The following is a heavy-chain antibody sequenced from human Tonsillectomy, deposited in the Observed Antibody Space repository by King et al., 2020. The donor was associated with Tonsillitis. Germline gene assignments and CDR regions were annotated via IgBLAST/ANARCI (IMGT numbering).Heavy chain of an antibody. CDR3: ARLTTVDLWAFDY. V-gene: IGHV4-31*03. CDR1: GGSISSGGYY. Sequence: VQLQESGPGLVKPSQTLSLTCTVSGGSISSGGYYWSWIRQHPGKGLEWIGYIYYSGSTYYNPSLRSRVTMSIDTSKNQFSLKLSSVTAADTVVYSCARLTTVDLWAFDYWGQGTLVTVSS. J-gene: IGHJ4*02. D-gene: IGHD4-23*01. CDR2: IYYSGST.